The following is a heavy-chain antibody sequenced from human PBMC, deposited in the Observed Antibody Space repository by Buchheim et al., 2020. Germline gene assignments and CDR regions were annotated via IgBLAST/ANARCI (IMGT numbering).Heavy chain of an antibody. J-gene: IGHJ4*02. CDR3: ARAWYYDYVWGSYRKRLFDC. D-gene: IGHD3-16*02. V-gene: IGHV3-74*01. CDR2: INSDGSST. Sequence: EVQLVESGGGLVQPGGSLRLSCAASGFTFSSYWMHWVRQAPGKGLVWVSRINSDGSSTSYADSVKGRFTISRDNAKNTLYLQMNSLRAEDTAVYYCARAWYYDYVWGSYRKRLFDCWGQGTL. CDR1: GFTFSSYW.